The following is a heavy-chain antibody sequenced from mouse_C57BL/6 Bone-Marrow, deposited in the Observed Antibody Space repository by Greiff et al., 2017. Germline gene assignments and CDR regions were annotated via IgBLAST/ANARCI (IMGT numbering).Heavy chain of an antibody. V-gene: IGHV1-81*01. CDR2: IYPRSGNT. J-gene: IGHJ4*01. CDR3: ARTGYGQLLRNIKNYYAMDY. CDR1: GYTFTSYG. D-gene: IGHD1-1*01. Sequence: QVQLKESGAELARPGASVKLSCKASGYTFTSYGLSWVKQRTGQGLEWIGEIYPRSGNTYYNEKFKGKATLTADKSSSTAYMELRSLTSEDSAVYLCARTGYGQLLRNIKNYYAMDYWGQGTSVTVSS.